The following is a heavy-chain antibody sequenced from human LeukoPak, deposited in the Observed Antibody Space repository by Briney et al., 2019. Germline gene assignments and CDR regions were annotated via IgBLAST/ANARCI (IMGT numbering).Heavy chain of an antibody. CDR2: ISGSGGST. CDR1: GFTFSNYD. J-gene: IGHJ4*02. CDR3: AKNGRGYSSDYFDY. V-gene: IGHV3-23*01. D-gene: IGHD5-18*01. Sequence: GGSLRLSCVASGFTFSNYDMSWVRQAPGKGLEWVSAISGSGGSTYYADSVKGRFTISRDNSKNTLYLQMNTLRPEDTAVYSCAKNGRGYSSDYFDYWGQGTLVTVSS.